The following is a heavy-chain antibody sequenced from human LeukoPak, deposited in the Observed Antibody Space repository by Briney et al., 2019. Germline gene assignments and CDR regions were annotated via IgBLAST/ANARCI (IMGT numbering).Heavy chain of an antibody. V-gene: IGHV3-7*03. Sequence: GGSLRLSCAASGFTFSNYWMTWVRQAPGKGLEWVANIKQDGSEKFYVDSVKGRFTISRDNAKNSLYLQMNSLRADDTAVYYCASALTVPTPVPFDFWGQGTLVTVSS. D-gene: IGHD5-12*01. J-gene: IGHJ4*02. CDR1: GFTFSNYW. CDR2: IKQDGSEK. CDR3: ASALTVPTPVPFDF.